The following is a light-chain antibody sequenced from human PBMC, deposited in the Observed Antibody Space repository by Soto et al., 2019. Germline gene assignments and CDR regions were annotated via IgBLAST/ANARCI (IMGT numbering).Light chain of an antibody. CDR3: QQYGSSGT. Sequence: EIVLTHSPGTLSLSPVEIATVSFRAIQSVSNNYLAWYQQKPGQAPRLLIYGASNRATGIPDRFSGSGSGTDFTLTISRLEPEDFAVYYCQQYGSSGTFGQGTKVDIK. V-gene: IGKV3-20*01. J-gene: IGKJ1*01. CDR1: QSVSNNY. CDR2: GAS.